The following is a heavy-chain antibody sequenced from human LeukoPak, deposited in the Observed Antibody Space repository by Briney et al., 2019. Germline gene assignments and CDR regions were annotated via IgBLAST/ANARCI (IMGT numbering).Heavy chain of an antibody. CDR2: IYTSGST. D-gene: IGHD3-10*01. V-gene: IGHV4-61*02. Sequence: SETLSLTCTVSGDSISSGDYYWSWIRQPAGKGLEWIGRIYTSGSTNYNPSLKSRVTISVDTSKNQFSLKLSSVTAADTAVYYCAGEYSSGSYYLQKYYYYYYMDVWGKGTTVTISS. CDR1: GDSISSGDYY. CDR3: AGEYSSGSYYLQKYYYYYYMDV. J-gene: IGHJ6*03.